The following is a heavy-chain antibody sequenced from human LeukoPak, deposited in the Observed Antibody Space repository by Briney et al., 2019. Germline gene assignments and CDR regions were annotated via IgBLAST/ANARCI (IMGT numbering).Heavy chain of an antibody. CDR2: IIPIFGIA. CDR1: GGTFSSYA. CDR3: ARGGNSKVFDY. D-gene: IGHD4-23*01. Sequence: SVKVSCKASGGTFSSYANSWVRQAPGQGLEWMGRIIPIFGIANYAQKFQGRVTITADKSTSTAYMELSSLRSEDTAVYYCARGGNSKVFDYWGQGTLVTVSS. V-gene: IGHV1-69*04. J-gene: IGHJ4*02.